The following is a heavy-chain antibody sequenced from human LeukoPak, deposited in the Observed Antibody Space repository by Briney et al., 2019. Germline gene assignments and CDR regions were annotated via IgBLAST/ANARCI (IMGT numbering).Heavy chain of an antibody. CDR1: GYSFINYG. J-gene: IGHJ5*02. V-gene: IGHV1-18*01. Sequence: GASVKVSCKASGYSFINYGISWVRQARGQGLEWMGWTSGDNVNTYYAQKFLGRVIMTTETSTTTAYMELRSLRPDDTAVCYCVRDWEWKAARNLFDPWGQGTRVTVSS. CDR3: VRDWEWKAARNLFDP. CDR2: TSGDNVNT. D-gene: IGHD6-6*01.